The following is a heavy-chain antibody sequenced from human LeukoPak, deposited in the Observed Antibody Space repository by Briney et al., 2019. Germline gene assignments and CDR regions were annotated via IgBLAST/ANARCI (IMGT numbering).Heavy chain of an antibody. D-gene: IGHD1-7*01. V-gene: IGHV4-34*01. CDR1: GGSFSGYC. Sequence: SETLSLTCAVYGGSFSGYCWSWIRQPPGKGLEWIGEINHSGSTNYNPSLKSRVTISVDTSKNQFSLKLSSVTAADTAVSYCARGRDGTDTGHWPPPRRRTTAGKTNWFDPWGQGTLVTVSS. CDR2: INHSGST. J-gene: IGHJ5*02. CDR3: ARGRDGTDTGHWPPPRRRTTAGKTNWFDP.